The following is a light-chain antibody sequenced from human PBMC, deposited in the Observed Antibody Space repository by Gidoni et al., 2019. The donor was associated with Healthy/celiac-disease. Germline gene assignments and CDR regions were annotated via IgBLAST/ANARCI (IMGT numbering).Light chain of an antibody. V-gene: IGKV3-11*01. CDR3: QQRSNWPST. J-gene: IGKJ4*01. Sequence: EIVLTQSPATLSLSPGERATLSCRASQGVSSYLAWYHQKPGQAPRLLIYDAANRATGSPARFIGSGSGADFTLTFSTLEPEDFAVYYFQQRSNWPSTFGGGTKVEIK. CDR2: DAA. CDR1: QGVSSY.